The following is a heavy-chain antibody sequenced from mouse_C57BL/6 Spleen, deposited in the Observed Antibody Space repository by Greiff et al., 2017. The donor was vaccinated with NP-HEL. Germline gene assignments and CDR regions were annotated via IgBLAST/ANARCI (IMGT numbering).Heavy chain of an antibody. CDR2: IYPRDGSN. CDR1: GYTFTSYD. J-gene: IGHJ2*01. D-gene: IGHD1-1*01. CDR3: ARDYGSSYGYFDY. Sequence: QVQLKQSGPELVKPGASVKLSCKASGYTFTSYDINWVKQRPGQGLEWIGWIYPRDGSNKYNEKFKGKATLTVDTSSSTAYMELHSLTSEDSAVYFCARDYGSSYGYFDYWGQGTTLTVSS. V-gene: IGHV1-85*01.